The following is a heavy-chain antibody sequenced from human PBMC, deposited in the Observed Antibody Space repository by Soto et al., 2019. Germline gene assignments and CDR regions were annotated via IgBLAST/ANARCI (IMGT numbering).Heavy chain of an antibody. D-gene: IGHD6-13*01. CDR1: GYTFTSYA. J-gene: IGHJ6*03. Sequence: ASVKVSCKASGYTFTSYAMHWVRQAPGQRLEWMGWINAGNGNTKYSQKFQGRVTITRDTSASTAYMELSSLRSEDTAVYYCARDIAAAFPYYYYYMDVWGKGTTVTVSS. V-gene: IGHV1-3*01. CDR3: ARDIAAAFPYYYYYMDV. CDR2: INAGNGNT.